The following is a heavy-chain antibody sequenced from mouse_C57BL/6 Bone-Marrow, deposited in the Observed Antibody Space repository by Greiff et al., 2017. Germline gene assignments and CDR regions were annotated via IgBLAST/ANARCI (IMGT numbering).Heavy chain of an antibody. D-gene: IGHD2-2*01. Sequence: EVQLQQSVAELVRPGASVKLSCKASGYHIKNTYMHWVKQRPEQGLEWIGRIDPANGNTKYDPKFQGKATITADTSSNTAYLQLSSLTSEATAISYCARRLPLSAMDYWGQGTSFTVSS. CDR2: IDPANGNT. J-gene: IGHJ4*01. CDR1: GYHIKNTY. CDR3: ARRLPLSAMDY. V-gene: IGHV14-3*01.